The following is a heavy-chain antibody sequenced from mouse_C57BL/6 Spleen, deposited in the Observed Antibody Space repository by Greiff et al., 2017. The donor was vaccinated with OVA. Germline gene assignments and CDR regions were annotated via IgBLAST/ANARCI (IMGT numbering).Heavy chain of an antibody. CDR2: IDPSDSYT. J-gene: IGHJ2*01. CDR1: GYTFTSYW. D-gene: IGHD1-1*01. Sequence: VQLQQPGAELVMPGASVKLSCKASGYTFTSYWMHWVKQRPGQGLEWIGEIDPSDSYTNYNQKFKGKSTLTVDKSSSTAYMQLSSLTSEDSAVYYCASHYYGSSYRNYWGQGTTLTVSS. V-gene: IGHV1-69*01. CDR3: ASHYYGSSYRNY.